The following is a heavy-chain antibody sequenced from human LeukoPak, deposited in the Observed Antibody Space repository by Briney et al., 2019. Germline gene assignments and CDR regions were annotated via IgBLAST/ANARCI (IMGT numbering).Heavy chain of an antibody. Sequence: PGGSLRLSCAASGFTFSSYGMHWVRQAPGKGLECVAFIRYDGSNKYYADSVKGRFTISGDNSKNTLYLQMNSLRAEDTAVYYCAKDEARFGEMSAFDIWGQGTMVTVSS. D-gene: IGHD3-10*01. CDR1: GFTFSSYG. CDR2: IRYDGSNK. CDR3: AKDEARFGEMSAFDI. V-gene: IGHV3-30*02. J-gene: IGHJ3*02.